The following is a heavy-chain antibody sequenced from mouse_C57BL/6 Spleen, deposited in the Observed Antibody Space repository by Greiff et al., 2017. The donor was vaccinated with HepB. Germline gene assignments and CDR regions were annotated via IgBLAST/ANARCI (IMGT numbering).Heavy chain of an antibody. CDR3: ERTSEGNNESPFAY. Sequence: QVQLQQPGAELVMPGASVKLSCKASGYTFTSYWMHWVKQRPGQGLEWIGEIDPSDSYTNYNQKFKGKSTLTVDKSSSTAYMQLSSLTSEDSAVYDCERTSEGNNESPFAYWGQGTLVTVSA. CDR2: IDPSDSYT. J-gene: IGHJ3*01. V-gene: IGHV1-69*01. CDR1: GYTFTSYW.